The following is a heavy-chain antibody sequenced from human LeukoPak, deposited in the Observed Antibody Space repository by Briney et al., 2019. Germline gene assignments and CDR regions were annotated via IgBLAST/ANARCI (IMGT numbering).Heavy chain of an antibody. CDR1: GYTLTELS. CDR3: ATASYCSSTSCPLIAYYFDY. D-gene: IGHD2-2*01. Sequence: VASVKVSCRVSGYTLTELSMHWVRQAPGKGLEWMGGFDPEDGETIYAQKFQGRVTMTEDTSTDTAYMELSSLRSEDTAVYYCATASYCSSTSCPLIAYYFDYWGQGILVTVSS. V-gene: IGHV1-24*01. J-gene: IGHJ4*02. CDR2: FDPEDGET.